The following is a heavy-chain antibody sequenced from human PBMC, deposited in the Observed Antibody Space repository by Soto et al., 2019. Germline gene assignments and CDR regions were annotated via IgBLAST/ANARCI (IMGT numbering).Heavy chain of an antibody. CDR1: GDTFNTYS. V-gene: IGHV1-69*02. CDR2: IIPTVGKP. J-gene: IGHJ6*03. Sequence: QAQLVQSGAEVKKPGSSVNVSCKASGDTFNTYSISWVRQAPGQGLEWMGRIIPTVGKPNYAQKFQGRVTISADKSTSTAYMVLTSLTSDDTAVYYCATDGGSSFSSAYNYFMDVWGKGTTVTVSS. D-gene: IGHD2-2*01. CDR3: ATDGGSSFSSAYNYFMDV.